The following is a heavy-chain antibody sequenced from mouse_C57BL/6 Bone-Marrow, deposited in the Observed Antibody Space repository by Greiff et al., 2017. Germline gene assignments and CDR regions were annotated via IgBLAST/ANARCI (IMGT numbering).Heavy chain of an antibody. V-gene: IGHV1-81*01. CDR2: IYPRSGNT. J-gene: IGHJ1*03. CDR1: GYTFTSYG. D-gene: IGHD1-1*01. CDR3: ARDYYGRSYGWYFDV. Sequence: VQGVESGAELARPGASVKLSCKASGYTFTSYGISWVKQRTGQGLEWIGEIYPRSGNTYYNEKFKGKATLTADKSSSTAYMELRSLTSEDSAVYFCARDYYGRSYGWYFDVWGTGTTVTVSS.